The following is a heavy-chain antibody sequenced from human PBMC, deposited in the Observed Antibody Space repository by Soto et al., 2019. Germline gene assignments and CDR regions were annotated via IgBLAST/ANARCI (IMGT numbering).Heavy chain of an antibody. CDR2: ISSNGGST. V-gene: IGHV3-64*01. J-gene: IGHJ4*02. CDR1: GFTFSNYA. CDR3: AREGYCSSTSCYSFDY. Sequence: EVQLVESGGGLVQPGGSLRVSCAASGFTFSNYAMHWVRQAPGKGLEYVSAISSNGGSTYYANSVNGRFTISRDNSKNTLYLQMGSLRAEDMAVYYCAREGYCSSTSCYSFDYWGQGTLVTVSS. D-gene: IGHD2-2*01.